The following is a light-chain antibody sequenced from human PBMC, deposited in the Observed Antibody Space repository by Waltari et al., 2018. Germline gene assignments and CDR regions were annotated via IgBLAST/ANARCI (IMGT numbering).Light chain of an antibody. CDR3: QQYYTHPIT. J-gene: IGKJ5*01. V-gene: IGKV4-1*01. Sequence: DIIMTQSPDSLAVSLGERATLNCKSNQSLLYDANNRDYLAWFHQKPGQPPTFLIYWASTRESGVPDRFSGSGSGTDFTLTITSLQAEDVGVDYCQQYYTHPITCGQGTRLEI. CDR2: WAS. CDR1: QSLLYDANNRDY.